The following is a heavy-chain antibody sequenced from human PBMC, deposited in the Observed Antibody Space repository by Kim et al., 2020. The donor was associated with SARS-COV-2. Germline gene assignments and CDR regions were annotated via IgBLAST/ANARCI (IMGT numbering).Heavy chain of an antibody. J-gene: IGHJ4*02. D-gene: IGHD3-10*01. Sequence: HYAASVKSRFTLSRDDSKSIAYLQMNSLKAEDTAVYYCSTNYYGSGLFHWGQGTLVTVSS. CDR3: STNYYGSGLFH. V-gene: IGHV3-49*02.